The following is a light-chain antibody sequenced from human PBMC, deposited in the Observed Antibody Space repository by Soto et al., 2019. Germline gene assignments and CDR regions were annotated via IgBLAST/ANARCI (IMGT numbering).Light chain of an antibody. Sequence: QSVLTQPASVSGSPGQSITISCTGTSSDVGGYNYVSWYQHHPGKAPKFMISEVSNRPSGVSNRFSASKSGNTASLTISGLKGEDESDYYCSSYIRSTTLVSGSGTQVTXL. CDR2: EVS. V-gene: IGLV2-14*01. CDR3: SSYIRSTTLV. CDR1: SSDVGGYNY. J-gene: IGLJ1*01.